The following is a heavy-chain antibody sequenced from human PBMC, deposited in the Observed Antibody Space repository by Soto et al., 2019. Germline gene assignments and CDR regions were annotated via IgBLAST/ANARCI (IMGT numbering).Heavy chain of an antibody. CDR2: ISAYNGNT. J-gene: IGHJ3*02. CDR1: GYTFTSYG. Sequence: GASVKVSCKASGYTFTSYGISWVRQALGQGLEWMGWISAYNGNTNYAQKLQGRVTMTTDTSTSTAYMELRSLRSDDTAVYYCASSIFGVDHDAFDIWGQGTMVTVSS. CDR3: ASSIFGVDHDAFDI. V-gene: IGHV1-18*01. D-gene: IGHD3-3*01.